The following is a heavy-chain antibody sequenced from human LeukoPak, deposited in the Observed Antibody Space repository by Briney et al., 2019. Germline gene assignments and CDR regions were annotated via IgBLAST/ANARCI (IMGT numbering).Heavy chain of an antibody. CDR1: GYTFTSYD. CDR2: MNPNSGNT. D-gene: IGHD3-22*01. V-gene: IGHV1-8*03. CDR3: ATDSLTSGYYHDAFDI. Sequence: GASVKVSCKASGYTFTSYDINWVRQATGQGLEWMGWMNPNSGNTGYAQKFQGRVTITRNTSISTAYMELSSLRSEDTAVYYCATDSLTSGYYHDAFDIWGQGTMVTVSS. J-gene: IGHJ3*02.